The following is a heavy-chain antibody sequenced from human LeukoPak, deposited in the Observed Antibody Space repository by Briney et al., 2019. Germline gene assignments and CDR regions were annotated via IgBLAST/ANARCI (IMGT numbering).Heavy chain of an antibody. Sequence: SETLSLTCTVSGGSISSYYWSWIRQPPGKGLEWIGYIYYSGSTNYNPSLKSRVTISVDTSKNQFSLKLSSVTAADTAVYYCARGQYCTNGVCYETYYFDYWGQGTLVTVSS. D-gene: IGHD2-8*01. CDR3: ARGQYCTNGVCYETYYFDY. V-gene: IGHV4-59*08. J-gene: IGHJ4*02. CDR1: GGSISSYY. CDR2: IYYSGST.